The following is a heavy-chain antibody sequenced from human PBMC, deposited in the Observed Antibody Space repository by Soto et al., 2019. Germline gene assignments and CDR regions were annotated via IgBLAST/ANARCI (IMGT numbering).Heavy chain of an antibody. Sequence: GGSLRLSCAASGFTFSSYDMHWVRQATGKGLEWASAIDIAGNTYYPGSVKGRFTISRENGKNSLYLQMSSLRAGDTAVYYCAREGERGSGDSVDALDIWGQGTLVTVSS. CDR1: GFTFSSYD. D-gene: IGHD1-1*01. CDR2: IDIAGNT. J-gene: IGHJ3*02. CDR3: AREGERGSGDSVDALDI. V-gene: IGHV3-13*01.